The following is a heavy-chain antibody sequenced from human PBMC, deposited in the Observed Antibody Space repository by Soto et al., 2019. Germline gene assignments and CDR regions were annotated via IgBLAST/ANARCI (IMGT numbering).Heavy chain of an antibody. CDR3: AKDRGPRSQWLIGPCDY. CDR1: GFTFSIYA. Sequence: QVQLVESGGGVVQPGRSLRVCCAASGFTFSIYAMNWVRQAPGTGLEWVAVISYDGTKTYYADSVKGRFTISRDNSTNTVYLQMNSLRDEDTAVYYCAKDRGPRSQWLIGPCDYGGEGTLVTVTP. CDR2: ISYDGTKT. J-gene: IGHJ4*02. V-gene: IGHV3-30*18. D-gene: IGHD6-19*01.